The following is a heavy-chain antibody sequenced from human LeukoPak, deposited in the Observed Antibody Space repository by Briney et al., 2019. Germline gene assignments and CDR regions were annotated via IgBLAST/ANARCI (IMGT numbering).Heavy chain of an antibody. Sequence: GASVKVSCKASGYIFTDYYMHWVRQAPGRGLEWMGWMNPNSGNTGYAQKFQGRVTITRNTSISTAYMELSSLRSEDTAVYYCAREVYYDSSGYYNWGQGTLVTVSS. J-gene: IGHJ4*02. V-gene: IGHV1-8*03. CDR2: MNPNSGNT. CDR1: GYIFTDYY. D-gene: IGHD3-22*01. CDR3: AREVYYDSSGYYN.